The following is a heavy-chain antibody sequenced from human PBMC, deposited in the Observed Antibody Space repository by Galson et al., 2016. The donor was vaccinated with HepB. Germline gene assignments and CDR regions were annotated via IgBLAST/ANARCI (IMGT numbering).Heavy chain of an antibody. D-gene: IGHD2/OR15-2a*01. V-gene: IGHV3-48*04. CDR3: ARDGSIFDY. CDR1: GFSFSLYS. J-gene: IGHJ4*02. Sequence: SLRLSCAASGFSFSLYSLNWVRQAPGKGLQWISYISSVDNTTYYADSVKGRFTISRDNAKNSLYLQMSSLRAEATAVYFCARDGSIFDYGGQGTLVTVSS. CDR2: ISSVDNTT.